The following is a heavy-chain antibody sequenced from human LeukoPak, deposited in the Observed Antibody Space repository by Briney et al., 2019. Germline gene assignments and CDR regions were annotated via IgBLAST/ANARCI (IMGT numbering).Heavy chain of an antibody. D-gene: IGHD3-22*01. J-gene: IGHJ3*01. CDR2: IYYSGST. CDR1: GGSICSGDYY. Sequence: TTSQTLSLTCTVSGGSICSGDYYWNWIRQPPGKGLEWIGYIYYSGSTYYNPSLRSRVTISVDTSNNHFSLKLSSVTAADTAMYYCAREAGDPSGYYYDKGAFDFWGQGTVVTVSS. CDR3: AREAGDPSGYYYDKGAFDF. V-gene: IGHV4-30-4*08.